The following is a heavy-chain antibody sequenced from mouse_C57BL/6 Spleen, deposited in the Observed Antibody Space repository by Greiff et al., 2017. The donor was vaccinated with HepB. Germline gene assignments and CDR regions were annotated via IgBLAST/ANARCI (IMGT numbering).Heavy chain of an antibody. CDR1: GYSITSGYY. CDR2: ISYDGSN. CDR3: ARDDGYFYFDY. Sequence: EVQLMESGPGLVKPSQSLSLTCSVTGYSITSGYYWNWIRQFPGNKLEWMGYISYDGSNNYNPSLKNRISITRDTSKNQFFLKLNSVTTEDTATYYCARDDGYFYFDYWGQGTTLTVSS. J-gene: IGHJ2*01. D-gene: IGHD2-3*01. V-gene: IGHV3-6*01.